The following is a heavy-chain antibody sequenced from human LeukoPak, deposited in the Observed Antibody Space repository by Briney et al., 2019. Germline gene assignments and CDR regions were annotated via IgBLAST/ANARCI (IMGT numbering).Heavy chain of an antibody. V-gene: IGHV1-2*02. CDR3: AGTSSGWYPTFDY. D-gene: IGHD6-19*01. J-gene: IGHJ4*02. CDR1: GYTFTGYY. Sequence: ASVKVSCKASGYTFTGYYINWVRRAPGQGLEWMGWINPNSGGTNYAQKFQGRVTMTRDTSISTAYMELTRLRSDDTAVYYCAGTSSGWYPTFDYWGQGTLVTVSS. CDR2: INPNSGGT.